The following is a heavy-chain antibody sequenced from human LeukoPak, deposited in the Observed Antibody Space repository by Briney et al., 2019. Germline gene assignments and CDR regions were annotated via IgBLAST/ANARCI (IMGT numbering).Heavy chain of an antibody. CDR1: GGTFSSYA. J-gene: IGHJ4*02. CDR3: AKVEGYSGYDQSDY. D-gene: IGHD5-12*01. CDR2: IIPIFGTA. V-gene: IGHV1-69*13. Sequence: GASVTVSCTASGGTFSSYAISWVRQAPGQGLEWMGGIIPIFGTANYAQKFQGRVTITADESTSTAYMELSSLRSEDTAVYYCAKVEGYSGYDQSDYWGQGTLVTVSS.